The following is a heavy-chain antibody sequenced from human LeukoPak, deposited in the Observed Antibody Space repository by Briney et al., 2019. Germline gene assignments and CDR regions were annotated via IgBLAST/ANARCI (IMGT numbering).Heavy chain of an antibody. CDR3: ARDRTLVRGVTDY. V-gene: IGHV3-21*01. D-gene: IGHD3-10*01. CDR2: IGSRSGYL. J-gene: IGHJ4*02. CDR1: GFTFSTYS. Sequence: PGGSLRLSCAASGFTFSTYSMNWVRQAPGKGLEWVSSIGSRSGYLYYADSVKSRFTISRDNAKNSLYLQMNSLSAEDTAVYYCARDRTLVRGVTDYWGQGTLVTVSS.